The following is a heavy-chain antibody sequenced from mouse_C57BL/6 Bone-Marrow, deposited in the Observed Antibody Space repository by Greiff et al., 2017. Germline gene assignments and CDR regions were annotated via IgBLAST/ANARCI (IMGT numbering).Heavy chain of an antibody. Sequence: VKLVESGPGLVQPSQSLSITCTVSGFSLTSYGVHWVRQSPGKGLEWLGVIWRGGSTDYNAAFMSRLSITKDNSKSQVFFKMNSLQADDTAIYYCAKNGKRRPLMDYWGQGTSVTVSS. D-gene: IGHD3-2*02. CDR2: IWRGGST. CDR1: GFSLTSYG. CDR3: AKNGKRRPLMDY. J-gene: IGHJ4*01. V-gene: IGHV2-5*01.